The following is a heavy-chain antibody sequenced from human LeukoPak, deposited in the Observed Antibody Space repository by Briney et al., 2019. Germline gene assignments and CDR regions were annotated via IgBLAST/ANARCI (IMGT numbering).Heavy chain of an antibody. Sequence: PSETLSLTCAGYGGSFCGYYWSWIRQPPGGGLEWFGEINHSGSTNYNSSLTSRVTVSVDTSKNQFSLKLSCVSAADTAVYYCARGEVAVAGTDFDYWGQGTMVTVSS. V-gene: IGHV4-34*01. CDR2: INHSGST. CDR3: ARGEVAVAGTDFDY. CDR1: GGSFCGYY. D-gene: IGHD6-19*01. J-gene: IGHJ4*02.